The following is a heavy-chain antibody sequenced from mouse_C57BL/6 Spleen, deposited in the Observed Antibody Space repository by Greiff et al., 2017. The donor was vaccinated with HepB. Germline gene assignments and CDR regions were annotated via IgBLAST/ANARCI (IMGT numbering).Heavy chain of an antibody. CDR1: GYTFTSYW. J-gene: IGHJ2*01. CDR2: IDPSDSET. V-gene: IGHV1-52*01. Sequence: QVQLQQPGAELVRPGSSVKLSCKASGYTFTSYWMHWVKQRPIQGLEWIGNIDPSDSETHYNQKFKDKATLTVDKSSSTAYMQLSSLTSEDSAVYYCARYEFGGYDDGMYYFDYWGQGTTLTVSS. CDR3: ARYEFGGYDDGMYYFDY. D-gene: IGHD2-2*01.